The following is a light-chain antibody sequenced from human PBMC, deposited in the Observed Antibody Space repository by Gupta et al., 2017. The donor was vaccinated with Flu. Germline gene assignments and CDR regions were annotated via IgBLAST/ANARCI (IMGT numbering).Light chain of an antibody. V-gene: IGLV3-21*02. J-gene: IGLJ3*02. CDR3: HVWDTSSDHPV. CDR2: DDS. CDR1: NIGTKR. Sequence: SHVLTQPPSVSVAPGQTATITCGGSNIGTKRVHWYQQKPGQAPVLVVYDDSDRPSGIPERFSGSNSGNTATLTITRVEVGDEADYNCHVWDTSSDHPVFGGGTKLTVL.